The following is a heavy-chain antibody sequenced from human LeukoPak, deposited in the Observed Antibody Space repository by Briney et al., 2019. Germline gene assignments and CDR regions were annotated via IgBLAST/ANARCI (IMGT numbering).Heavy chain of an antibody. CDR2: INPSGGST. V-gene: IGHV1-46*01. Sequence: GASVKVSCKASGYTFTSYYMHWVRQAPGQGLEWMGIINPSGGSTSYAQKFQGRVTMTRDTSTSTVYMELSSLRPEDTAVYYCARVGDSSGYHHDAFDIWGQGTMVTVSS. CDR3: ARVGDSSGYHHDAFDI. CDR1: GYTFTSYY. D-gene: IGHD3-22*01. J-gene: IGHJ3*02.